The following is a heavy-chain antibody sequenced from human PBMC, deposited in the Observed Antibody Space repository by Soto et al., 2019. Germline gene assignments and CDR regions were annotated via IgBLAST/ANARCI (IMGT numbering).Heavy chain of an antibody. V-gene: IGHV3-23*01. J-gene: IGHJ6*02. CDR3: AKGDEYYYDSSGYYYRRYYYYGMDV. D-gene: IGHD3-22*01. Sequence: GSLRLSCAASGFTFSSYAMSWVRQAPGKGLEWVSAISGSGGSTYYADSVKGRFTISRDNSKNTLYLQMNSLRAEDTAVYYCAKGDEYYYDSSGYYYRRYYYYGMDVWGQGTTVTVSS. CDR2: ISGSGGST. CDR1: GFTFSSYA.